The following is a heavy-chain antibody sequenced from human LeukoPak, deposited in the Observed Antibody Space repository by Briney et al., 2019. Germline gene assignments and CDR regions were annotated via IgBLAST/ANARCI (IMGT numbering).Heavy chain of an antibody. Sequence: GGSLRLSCAASGFTFSSYAMSWVRQAPGKGLEWVSGLSGSGDYTYYADSVKGRFTISRDSSKNTLYLQMNSLRTEDTAVYYCAQGYSIGWFPNWGQGSLVSVSS. D-gene: IGHD5-12*01. CDR1: GFTFSSYA. CDR3: AQGYSIGWFPN. V-gene: IGHV3-23*01. CDR2: LSGSGDYT. J-gene: IGHJ4*02.